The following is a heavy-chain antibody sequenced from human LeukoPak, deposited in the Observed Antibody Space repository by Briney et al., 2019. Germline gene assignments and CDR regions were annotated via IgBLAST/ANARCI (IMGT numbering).Heavy chain of an antibody. CDR3: ARDHTPFC. V-gene: IGHV3-7*01. CDR1: GFTFSNYW. D-gene: IGHD2-15*01. J-gene: IGHJ4*02. CDR2: INHDGSED. Sequence: GGSLKLSCAASGFTFSNYWMKWVRQAPGKGLEWVANINHDGSEDYYLDSVKGRFTISRDNAKSSMWLQMDSLRDEDTAVYYCARDHTPFCWGQGTLVTVSS.